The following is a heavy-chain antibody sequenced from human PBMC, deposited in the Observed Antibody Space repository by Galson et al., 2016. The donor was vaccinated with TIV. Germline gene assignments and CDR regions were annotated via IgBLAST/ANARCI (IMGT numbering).Heavy chain of an antibody. Sequence: SLRLSCAASGFTFDDYAMHWVRQAPGKGLEWVALISWDGGNRFYADSVKGRFNISRDNIKNSLSLQMNSLRPEDTALYYCAKDIGGGNYYYYYMDVWAKGPRSPSP. CDR3: AKDIGGGNYYYYYMDV. D-gene: IGHD3-16*01. V-gene: IGHV3-43D*04. J-gene: IGHJ6*03. CDR1: GFTFDDYA. CDR2: ISWDGGNR.